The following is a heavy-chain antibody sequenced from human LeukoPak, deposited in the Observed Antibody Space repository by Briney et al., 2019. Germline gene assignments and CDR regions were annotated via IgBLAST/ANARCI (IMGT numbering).Heavy chain of an antibody. CDR1: GFTFSSYA. J-gene: IGHJ4*02. CDR2: ISGSGGST. Sequence: GGSLRLSCAASGFTFSSYAMSWVCQAPGKGLEWVSAISGSGGSTYYADSVKGRFTISRDNSKNTLYLQMNSLRAEDTAVYYCAKGQWLVRVFDYWGQGTLVTVSS. CDR3: AKGQWLVRVFDY. D-gene: IGHD6-19*01. V-gene: IGHV3-23*01.